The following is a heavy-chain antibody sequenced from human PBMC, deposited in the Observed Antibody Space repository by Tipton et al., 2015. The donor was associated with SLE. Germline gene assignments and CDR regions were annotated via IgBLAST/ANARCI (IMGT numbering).Heavy chain of an antibody. Sequence: GSLRLSCAASGFTFSSYEMNWVRQAPGKGLEWVSYISSSGSTIYYADSVKGRFTTSRDNAKNSLYLQMNSLRAEDTAVYYCARASNWVNYWGQGTLVTVSS. D-gene: IGHD7-27*01. CDR1: GFTFSSYE. CDR2: ISSSGSTI. V-gene: IGHV3-48*03. CDR3: ARASNWVNY. J-gene: IGHJ4*02.